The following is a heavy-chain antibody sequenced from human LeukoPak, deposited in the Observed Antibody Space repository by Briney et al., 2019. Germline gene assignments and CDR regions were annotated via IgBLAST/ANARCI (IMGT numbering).Heavy chain of an antibody. V-gene: IGHV3-23*01. CDR3: ARDRDDYFDY. D-gene: IGHD3-10*01. CDR2: TSSSDDGT. J-gene: IGHJ4*02. CDR1: GFPLSSYA. Sequence: GGSLRLSCAASGFPLSSYAMSWVRQVPGKGLEWVSATSSSDDGTYHADSVKGRFTISRDNSKNTLYLQMNSLRAEDTAVYYCARDRDDYFDYWGQGTLVTVSS.